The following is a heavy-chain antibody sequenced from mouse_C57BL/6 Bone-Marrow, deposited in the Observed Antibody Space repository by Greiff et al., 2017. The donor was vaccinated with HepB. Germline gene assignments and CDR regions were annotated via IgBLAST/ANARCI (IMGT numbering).Heavy chain of an antibody. D-gene: IGHD1-1*01. CDR3: ARHTTVVPYYYAMDY. CDR1: GFTFSSYG. J-gene: IGHJ4*01. CDR2: ISSGGSYT. Sequence: EVQGVESGGDLVKPGGSLKLSCAASGFTFSSYGMSWVRQTPDKRLEWVATISSGGSYTYYPDSVKGRFTISRDNAKNTLYLQMSSLKSEDTAMYYCARHTTVVPYYYAMDYWGQGTSVTVSS. V-gene: IGHV5-6*01.